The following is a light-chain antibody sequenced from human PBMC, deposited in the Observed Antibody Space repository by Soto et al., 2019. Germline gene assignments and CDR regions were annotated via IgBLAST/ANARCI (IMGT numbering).Light chain of an antibody. CDR2: ANN. CDR1: SSNIGAGYD. J-gene: IGLJ1*01. V-gene: IGLV1-40*01. CDR3: QSYDSSRSPLYV. Sequence: QSVLTQPPSVXAAPGQRFSISCTGSSSNIGAGYDVHWYQHLPGTAPKLLIYANNNRPSGVPDRLSGYKSGTSASLAVTGLQAEDEADYYCQSYDSSRSPLYVFGTGTKVTGL.